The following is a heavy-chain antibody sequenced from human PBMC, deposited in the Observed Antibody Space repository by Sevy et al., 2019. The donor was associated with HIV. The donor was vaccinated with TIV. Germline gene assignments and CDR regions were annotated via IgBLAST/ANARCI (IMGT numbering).Heavy chain of an antibody. J-gene: IGHJ3*01. V-gene: IGHV3-30-3*01. CDR2: ISYDGIEK. CDR3: ARGPSIYDFKGFDF. D-gene: IGHD3-16*01. CDR1: GFTFNYYA. Sequence: GGSLRLSCVASGFTFNYYAMYWVRQAPGKGLEWVAIISYDGIEKNNADSLKGRFTISRDNSKNIVYLQMNSLTTEDTALYYCARGPSIYDFKGFDFWGQGTMVTVSS.